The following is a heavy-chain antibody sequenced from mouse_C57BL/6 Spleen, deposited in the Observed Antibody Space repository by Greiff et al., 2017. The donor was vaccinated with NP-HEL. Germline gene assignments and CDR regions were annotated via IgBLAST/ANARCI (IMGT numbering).Heavy chain of an antibody. J-gene: IGHJ2*01. CDR2: IYPGGGYT. D-gene: IGHD1-2*01. CDR3: ARGGTTALFDY. V-gene: IGHV1-63*01. Sequence: QVQLQQSGAELVRPGPSVKMSCKASGYTFTNYWIGWAKQRPGHGLEWIGDIYPGGGYTNYNEKFKGKATLTADNSSSTAYMQFSSLTSEDSAIYYCARGGTTALFDYWGQGTTLTVSS. CDR1: GYTFTNYW.